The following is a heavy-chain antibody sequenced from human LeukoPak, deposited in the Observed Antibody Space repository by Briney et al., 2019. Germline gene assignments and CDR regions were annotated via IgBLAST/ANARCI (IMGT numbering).Heavy chain of an antibody. CDR3: ARVGSDKRFLEWLLWLRYLDY. J-gene: IGHJ4*02. Sequence: PSETLSLTCTVSGGSVSSASYYWSWTRQPPGKGLEWIGEINHSGSTNYNPSLKSRVTISVDTSKNQFSLKLSSVTAADTAVYYCARVGSDKRFLEWLLWLRYLDYWGQGTLVTVSS. D-gene: IGHD3-3*01. CDR2: INHSGST. CDR1: GGSVSSASYY. V-gene: IGHV4-61*01.